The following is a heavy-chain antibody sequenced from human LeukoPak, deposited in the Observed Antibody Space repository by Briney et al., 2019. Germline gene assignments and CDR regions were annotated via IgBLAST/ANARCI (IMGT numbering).Heavy chain of an antibody. J-gene: IGHJ5*02. CDR2: IYYSGSS. CDR3: ARAGRGWKNWFDL. V-gene: IGHV4-59*01. CDR1: GGSISSYY. Sequence: PSETLSLTCTVSGGSISSYYWSWIRQPPGKGPEWIGYIYYSGSSNYNPSLKSRVTISVDTSKNQVSLKVRSVTAADTAVYYCARAGRGWKNWFDLWGQGPLVPVPS. D-gene: IGHD6-19*01.